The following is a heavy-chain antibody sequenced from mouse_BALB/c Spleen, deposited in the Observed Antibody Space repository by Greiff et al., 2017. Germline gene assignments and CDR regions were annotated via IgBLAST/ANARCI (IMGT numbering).Heavy chain of an antibody. CDR1: GYSITSDYA. CDR2: ISYSGST. CDR3: ARSQPLTGTDY. V-gene: IGHV3-2*02. J-gene: IGHJ2*01. Sequence: DVQLQESGPGLVKPSQSLSLTCTVTGYSITSDYAWNWIRQFPGNKLEWMGYISYSGSTSYNPSLKSRISITRDTSKNQFFLQLNSVTTEDTATYYCARSQPLTGTDYWGQGTTLTVSS. D-gene: IGHD4-1*01.